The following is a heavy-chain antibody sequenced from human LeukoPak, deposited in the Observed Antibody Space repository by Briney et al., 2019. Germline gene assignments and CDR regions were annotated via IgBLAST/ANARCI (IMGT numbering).Heavy chain of an antibody. CDR3: AREEVEVVVGYYYYYGMDV. J-gene: IGHJ6*02. Sequence: ASVKVSCKASGYTFTSYGISWVRQAPGQGLEWMGWISAYNGNTNYAQKLQGRVTMTTDTSTSTAYMELRSLRSDDTAVYYCAREEVEVVVGYYYYYGMDVWGQGTTVTVSS. V-gene: IGHV1-18*01. D-gene: IGHD2-15*01. CDR1: GYTFTSYG. CDR2: ISAYNGNT.